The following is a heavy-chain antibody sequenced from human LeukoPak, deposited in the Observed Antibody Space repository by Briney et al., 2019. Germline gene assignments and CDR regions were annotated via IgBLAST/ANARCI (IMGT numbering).Heavy chain of an antibody. CDR3: ARVLANWNYENYYYGMDV. J-gene: IGHJ6*02. CDR1: GGSISSYY. Sequence: SETLSLTCTDSGGSISSYYWSWIRQPAGKGLEWIGRIYTSGSTNYNPSLKSRVTMSVDTSKNQFSLKLSSVTAADTAVYYCARVLANWNYENYYYGMDVWGQGTTVTVSS. D-gene: IGHD1-7*01. V-gene: IGHV4-4*07. CDR2: IYTSGST.